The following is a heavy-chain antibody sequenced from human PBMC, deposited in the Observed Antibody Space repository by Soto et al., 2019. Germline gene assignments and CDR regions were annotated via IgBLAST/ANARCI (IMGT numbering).Heavy chain of an antibody. V-gene: IGHV6-1*01. CDR3: ARGGNFKTERSDLNANWFEP. D-gene: IGHD2-21*01. Sequence: SQTLSLTCAISGDSVSSNSAAWNWIRQSPSRGLEWLGRTYYRSKWYNDYAVSVKSRITINPDTSKNQFSLQLNSVTPEDTAVYYCARGGNFKTERSDLNANWFEPRGQGTLVTVSS. CDR2: TYYRSKWYN. J-gene: IGHJ5*02. CDR1: GDSVSSNSAA.